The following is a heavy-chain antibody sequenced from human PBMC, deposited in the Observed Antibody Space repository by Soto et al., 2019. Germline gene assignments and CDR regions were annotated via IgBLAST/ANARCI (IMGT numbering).Heavy chain of an antibody. V-gene: IGHV1-58*01. J-gene: IGHJ4*02. CDR2: IVVGSGNT. CDR1: GFTFTSSA. Sequence: QMQLVQSGPEVKKPGTSVKVSCKASGFTFTSSAVQWVRQARGQRLEWIGWIVVGSGNTNYAQKFQERVTITRDMSTSTAYMELSSLRSEDTAVYYCAARGGSSGYYYPYWGLGTLVTVSS. D-gene: IGHD3-22*01. CDR3: AARGGSSGYYYPY.